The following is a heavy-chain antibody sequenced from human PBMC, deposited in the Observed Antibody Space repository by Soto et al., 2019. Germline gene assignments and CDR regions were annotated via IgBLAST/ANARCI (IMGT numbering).Heavy chain of an antibody. V-gene: IGHV6-1*01. CDR1: GDSVSCVTTV. Sequence: PSQTLSLTCAISGDSVSCVTTVCNWIRQSPSRGLEWLGRTYYRSKWFTDYAESVRSRITLNPDTSKNQFSLQLNSVTPEDTAVYYCVRGGKTTGLDVWGQGTTVSVSS. CDR2: TYYRSKWFT. J-gene: IGHJ6*02. CDR3: VRGGKTTGLDV.